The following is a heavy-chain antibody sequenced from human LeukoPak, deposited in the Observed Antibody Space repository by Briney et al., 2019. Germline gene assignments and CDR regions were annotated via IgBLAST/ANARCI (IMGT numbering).Heavy chain of an antibody. D-gene: IGHD1-26*01. J-gene: IGHJ4*02. Sequence: SETLSLTCTVSGGSISSSSYYWGWIRQPPGKGLEWIGSIYYSGSTYYNPSLKSRVTISVDTSKNRFSLKLSSVTAADTAVYYCARRGIYSGSYYRFDYWGQGTLVTVSS. V-gene: IGHV4-39*01. CDR1: GGSISSSSYY. CDR3: ARRGIYSGSYYRFDY. CDR2: IYYSGST.